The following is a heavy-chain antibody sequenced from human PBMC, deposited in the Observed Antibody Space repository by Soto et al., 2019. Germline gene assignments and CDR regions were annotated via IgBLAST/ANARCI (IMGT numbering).Heavy chain of an antibody. V-gene: IGHV1-69*13. CDR1: GGTFSSYA. CDR3: ARTPQRIAVAGTYYFDY. Sequence: GASVKVSCKASGGTFSSYAISWVRQAPGQGLEWMGGIIPIFGTANYAQKFQGRVTITADESTSTAYMELSSLRSEDTAVYYCARTPQRIAVAGTYYFDYWGQGTLVTVSS. J-gene: IGHJ4*02. D-gene: IGHD6-19*01. CDR2: IIPIFGTA.